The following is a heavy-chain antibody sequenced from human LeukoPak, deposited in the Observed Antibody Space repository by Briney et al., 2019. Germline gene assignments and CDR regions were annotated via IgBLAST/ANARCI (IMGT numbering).Heavy chain of an antibody. V-gene: IGHV1-24*01. D-gene: IGHD1-20*01. CDR3: ATLIYNWNGLYNWFDP. CDR2: FDLEDGET. J-gene: IGHJ5*02. CDR1: GYTLTELS. Sequence: ASVKVSCKVSGYTLTELSMHWVRQAPGKGLEWMGGFDLEDGETIYAQKFQGRVTMTEDTSTDTAYMELSSLRSEDTAVYYCATLIYNWNGLYNWFDPWGQGTLVTVSS.